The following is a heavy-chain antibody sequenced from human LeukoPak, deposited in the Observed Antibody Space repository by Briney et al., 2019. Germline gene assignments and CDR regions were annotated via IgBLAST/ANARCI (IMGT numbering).Heavy chain of an antibody. CDR1: GGSISSSTYF. CDR2: IYHTGST. J-gene: IGHJ5*02. CDR3: ARRRRDYDFWSGYSQFDP. Sequence: KPSETLSLTCTVSGGSISSSTYFWDWIRQPPGKGLEWTGSIYHTGSTYYNPSLKSRVTISIDTSKNQFSLRLRSVTAADTAVYYCARRRRDYDFWSGYSQFDPWGQGTLVTVSS. V-gene: IGHV4-39*01. D-gene: IGHD3-3*01.